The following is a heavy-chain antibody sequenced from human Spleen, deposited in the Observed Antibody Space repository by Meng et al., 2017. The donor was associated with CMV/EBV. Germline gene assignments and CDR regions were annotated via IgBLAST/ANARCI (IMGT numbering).Heavy chain of an antibody. Sequence: GSLRLSCTASGGSVSSGSYYYSWIRQPPGKGLEWIAYMYYSGSTSYNPSLKSRVTISVDTSKNQFSLKLSSVTAADTAVYYCVRTEGWLDPWGQGTLVTVSS. CDR2: MYYSGST. CDR3: VRTEGWLDP. D-gene: IGHD1-14*01. CDR1: GGSVSSGSYY. V-gene: IGHV4-61*01. J-gene: IGHJ5*02.